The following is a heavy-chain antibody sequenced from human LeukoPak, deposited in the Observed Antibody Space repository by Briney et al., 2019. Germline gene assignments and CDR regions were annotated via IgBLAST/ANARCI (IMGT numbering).Heavy chain of an antibody. V-gene: IGHV1-18*01. CDR1: GYTFTSYG. Sequence: ASVKVSCKASGYTFTSYGISWVRQAPGQGLEWMGWIGAYNGNTNYAQKLQGRVTMTTDTSTGTAYMELRSLRSDDTAVYYCARDIRGSSYFDYWGQGTLVTVSS. D-gene: IGHD1-26*01. CDR3: ARDIRGSSYFDY. CDR2: IGAYNGNT. J-gene: IGHJ4*02.